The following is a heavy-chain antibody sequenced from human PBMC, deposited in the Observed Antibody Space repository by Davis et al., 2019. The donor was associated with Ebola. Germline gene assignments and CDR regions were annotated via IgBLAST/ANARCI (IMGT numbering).Heavy chain of an antibody. CDR2: IYYTGSA. Sequence: SETLSLTCTVSGGSITTNNYYWGWIRQTPGKGLEWIGSIYYTGSAYYNPSLRSRVTMSVVTSRNQFSLRLRSVTATDTAVYYCTNAGEAIFDFWGRGTLVTVSS. D-gene: IGHD2-21*01. V-gene: IGHV4-39*01. CDR3: TNAGEAIFDF. J-gene: IGHJ4*02. CDR1: GGSITTNNYY.